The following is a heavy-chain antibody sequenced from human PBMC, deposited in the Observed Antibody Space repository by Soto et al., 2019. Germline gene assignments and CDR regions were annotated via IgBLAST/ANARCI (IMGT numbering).Heavy chain of an antibody. D-gene: IGHD6-19*01. CDR2: IHYTGST. CDR1: GDSISGFY. Sequence: SETLSLTCTVSGDSISGFYWNWIRQPPGKGLEWIGYIHYTGSTGQNPSLKSRATISVDTSKKQFSLKLTSVNAADTAVYYCARGRPVTGSFFFDYWGQGALVTDSS. J-gene: IGHJ4*02. CDR3: ARGRPVTGSFFFDY. V-gene: IGHV4-59*01.